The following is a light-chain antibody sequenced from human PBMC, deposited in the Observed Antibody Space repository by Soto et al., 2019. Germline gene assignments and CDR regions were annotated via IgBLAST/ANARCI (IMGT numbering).Light chain of an antibody. Sequence: IVLTQSPGTLSFSPGERATFSSGASRIVTGNYLAWYRQKPGQAPSLLIHDASSRASGIPDRFTGSGSGTNFTLTISRLEPEDFAVYYCQQHFGAPFTFGPGTKVDIK. CDR2: DAS. CDR3: QQHFGAPFT. CDR1: RIVTGNY. V-gene: IGKV3-20*01. J-gene: IGKJ3*01.